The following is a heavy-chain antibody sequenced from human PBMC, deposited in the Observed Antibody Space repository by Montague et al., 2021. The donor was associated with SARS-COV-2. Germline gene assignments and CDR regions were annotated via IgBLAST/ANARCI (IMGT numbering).Heavy chain of an antibody. Sequence: ETLSLTCTVSGGSLSSYYWSWIRQAPGKGLEWVSVIFSGGTSTYYADSVKGRFTISRDNSKNTLYLQMNTLRAEDTAVYYCAEDFGNWGQGTLVTVSS. V-gene: IGHV3-23*03. D-gene: IGHD1-14*01. CDR3: AEDFGN. CDR2: IFSGGTST. J-gene: IGHJ4*02. CDR1: GGSLSSYY.